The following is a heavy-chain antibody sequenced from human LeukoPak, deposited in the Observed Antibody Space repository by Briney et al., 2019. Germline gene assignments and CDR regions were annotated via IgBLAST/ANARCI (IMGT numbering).Heavy chain of an antibody. V-gene: IGHV1-18*01. CDR1: GYTFINYG. D-gene: IGHD3-22*01. J-gene: IGHJ3*02. Sequence: ASVKVSCGASGYTFINYGITWVRQAPGQGLEWMGWISAYNGNTNYAQKLQGRVTMTTDTSSSTAYMELRSLRSDDTAVYYCARWDYYDSRTFDIWGQGTMVTVSS. CDR2: ISAYNGNT. CDR3: ARWDYYDSRTFDI.